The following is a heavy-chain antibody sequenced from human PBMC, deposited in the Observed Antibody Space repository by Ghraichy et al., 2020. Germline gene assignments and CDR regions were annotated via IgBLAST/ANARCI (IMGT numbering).Heavy chain of an antibody. CDR3: ARALYCGGDSLGWFDP. CDR1: GGSISSYY. Sequence: SETLSLTCTVSGGSISSYYWSWIRQPPGKGLEWIGYIYYSGSTNYNPSLKSRVTISVDTSKNQFSLKLSSVTAADTAVYYCARALYCGGDSLGWFDPWGQGTLVTVSS. CDR2: IYYSGST. V-gene: IGHV4-59*01. J-gene: IGHJ5*02. D-gene: IGHD2-21*02.